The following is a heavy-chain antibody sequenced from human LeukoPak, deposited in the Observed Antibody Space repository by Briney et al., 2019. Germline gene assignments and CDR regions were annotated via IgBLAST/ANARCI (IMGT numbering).Heavy chain of an antibody. V-gene: IGHV4-34*01. CDR3: ARQGTIAVAGYFDY. J-gene: IGHJ4*02. Sequence: PSGTLSLTCAVYGGSFSGYYWSWIRQPPGKGLEWIGEINHSGSTNYNPSLKSRVTISVDTSKNQFSLKLSSVTAADTAAYYCARQGTIAVAGYFDYWGQGTLVTVSS. CDR2: INHSGST. D-gene: IGHD6-19*01. CDR1: GGSFSGYY.